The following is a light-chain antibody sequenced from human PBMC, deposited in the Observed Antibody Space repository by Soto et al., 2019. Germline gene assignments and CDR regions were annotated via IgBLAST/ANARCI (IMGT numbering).Light chain of an antibody. CDR2: MVS. CDR1: QSLVYRDGNTH. V-gene: IGKV2-30*01. Sequence: DVVLTQSPPSLPVTLGQPASISCRSSQSLVYRDGNTHLYWFQQRPGQSARRLIYMVSTRDSGVTDRFSGSGSGTDFTLKISRVEAEDVGVYYCMQGTHWPPTFGQGTKVEIK. CDR3: MQGTHWPPT. J-gene: IGKJ1*01.